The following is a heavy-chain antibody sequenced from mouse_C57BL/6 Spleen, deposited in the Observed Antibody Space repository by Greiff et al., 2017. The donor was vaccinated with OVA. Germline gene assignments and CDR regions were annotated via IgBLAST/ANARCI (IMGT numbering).Heavy chain of an antibody. CDR1: GYAFTNYL. Sequence: QVQLKESGAELVRPGTSVKVSCKASGYAFTNYLIEWVKQRPGQGLEWIGVINPGSGGTNYNEKFKGKATLTADKSSSTAYMQLSSLTSEDSAVYFCARKGGYLDYWGQGPTLTVSS. J-gene: IGHJ2*01. CDR2: INPGSGGT. CDR3: ARKGGYLDY. V-gene: IGHV1-54*01.